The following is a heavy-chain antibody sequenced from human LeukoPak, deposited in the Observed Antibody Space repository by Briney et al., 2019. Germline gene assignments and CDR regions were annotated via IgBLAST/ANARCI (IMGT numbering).Heavy chain of an antibody. D-gene: IGHD2/OR15-2a*01. CDR2: IYYSGST. J-gene: IGHJ6*03. Sequence: PSETLSLTCTVSGGSISSYYWSWIRQPPGKGLEWIGYIYYSGSTNYNPSLKSRVTISVDTSKNQFSLKLSSVTAADTAVYYCARDNSHYYVDVWGKGTTVTVSS. CDR1: GGSISSYY. CDR3: ARDNSHYYVDV. V-gene: IGHV4-59*01.